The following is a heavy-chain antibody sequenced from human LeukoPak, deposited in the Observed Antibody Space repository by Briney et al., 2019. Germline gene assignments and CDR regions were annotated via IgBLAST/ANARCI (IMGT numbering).Heavy chain of an antibody. CDR2: ISYDGSNK. Sequence: GRSLRLSCAASGFTFSSYGIHWVRQAPGKGLEWVAVISYDGSNKYYADSVKGRFTISRDNSKSTLYLQMNSLRAEDTAVYYCAKDHRGSIAAAGTLDYWGQGTLVTVSS. J-gene: IGHJ4*02. V-gene: IGHV3-30*18. CDR3: AKDHRGSIAAAGTLDY. CDR1: GFTFSSYG. D-gene: IGHD6-13*01.